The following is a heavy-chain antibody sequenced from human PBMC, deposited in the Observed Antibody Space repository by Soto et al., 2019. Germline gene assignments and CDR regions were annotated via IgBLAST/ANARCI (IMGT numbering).Heavy chain of an antibody. V-gene: IGHV3-33*01. CDR2: IWYDGSNK. D-gene: IGHD3-3*01. Sequence: SLILSCAASGFTFSSYGMHWVRQAPGKGLEWVAVIWYDGSNKYYADSVKGRFTISRDNSKNTLYLQMNSLRAEDTAVYYCARARKLCITDDWGQGNLVTVYS. CDR3: ARARKLCITDD. J-gene: IGHJ4*02. CDR1: GFTFSSYG.